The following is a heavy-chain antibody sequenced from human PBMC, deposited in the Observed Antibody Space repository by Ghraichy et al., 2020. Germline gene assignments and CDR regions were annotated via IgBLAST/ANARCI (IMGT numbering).Heavy chain of an antibody. CDR1: GASISDYY. D-gene: IGHD5-24*01. V-gene: IGHV4-59*01. Sequence: SETLSLTCTVSGASISDYYWTWIRQPPGKGLEWIGYIHYSGSTNYNPSLKSRVSILVDTSKNQFSLKLTSVTAADTAVYYCARGKDGYSYWGQGTLITVS. CDR2: IHYSGST. CDR3: ARGKDGYSY. J-gene: IGHJ4*02.